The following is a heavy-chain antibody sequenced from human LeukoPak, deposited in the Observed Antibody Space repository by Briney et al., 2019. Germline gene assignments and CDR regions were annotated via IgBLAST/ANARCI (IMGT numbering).Heavy chain of an antibody. Sequence: SETLSLTCTVSGGSISSSSYYWGWIRQPPGKGLEWIGSIYYSGSTYYNLSLKSRVTISVDTSKNQFSLKLSSVTAADTAVYYCARGYYYGSGSYYNPLDYWGQGTLVTVSS. CDR3: ARGYYYGSGSYYNPLDY. V-gene: IGHV4-39*01. CDR1: GGSISSSSYY. D-gene: IGHD3-10*01. J-gene: IGHJ4*02. CDR2: IYYSGST.